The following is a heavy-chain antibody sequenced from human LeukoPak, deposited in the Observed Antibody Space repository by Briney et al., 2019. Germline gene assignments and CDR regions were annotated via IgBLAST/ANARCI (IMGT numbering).Heavy chain of an antibody. Sequence: GGSLKLSCAASGFTFSGSAMHWVRQASGKGLEWVGRIRSKANSYATAYAASVKGRFTISRDDSKNTAYLQMNSLKTEDTAVYYCTRVLSDSSSAKFDYWGQGTLSPSPQ. D-gene: IGHD6-13*01. J-gene: IGHJ4*02. V-gene: IGHV3-73*01. CDR3: TRVLSDSSSAKFDY. CDR1: GFTFSGSA. CDR2: IRSKANSYAT.